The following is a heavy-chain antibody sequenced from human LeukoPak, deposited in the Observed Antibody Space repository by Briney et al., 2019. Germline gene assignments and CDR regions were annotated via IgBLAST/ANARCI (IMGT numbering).Heavy chain of an antibody. CDR3: ARGPDDYGDAFNWFDP. CDR2: IYYSGST. J-gene: IGHJ5*02. D-gene: IGHD4-17*01. Sequence: SETLSLTCAVYGGSFSGYYWSWIRQPPGKGLEWIGYIYYSGSTYYNPSLKSRVTISVDTSKNQFSLKLSSVTAADTAVYYCARGPDDYGDAFNWFDPWGQGTLVTVSS. CDR1: GGSFSGYY. V-gene: IGHV4-34*09.